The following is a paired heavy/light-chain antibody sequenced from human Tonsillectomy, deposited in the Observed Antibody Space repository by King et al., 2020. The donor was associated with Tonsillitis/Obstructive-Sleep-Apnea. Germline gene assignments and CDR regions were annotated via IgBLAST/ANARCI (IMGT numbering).Light chain of an antibody. CDR2: GHI. CDR1: GSNIGAGYD. V-gene: IGLV1-40*01. Sequence: QSVLTQPPSVSGAPGQRVTISCTGSGSNIGAGYDVHWYQQLPGTAPKVLIYGHINRPSGVPDRFSGSKSGTSASLAITGLQAEDEADYYCQSYDISLSGWVFGGGTKVTVL. J-gene: IGLJ3*02. CDR3: QSYDISLSGWV.
Heavy chain of an antibody. CDR2: IVYIVDME. J-gene: IGHJ5*02. V-gene: IGHV1-69*04. CDR1: GGTFSSYA. D-gene: IGHD3-10*01. Sequence: QVQLVQSGAEVKKPGSSVKVSCKASGGTFSSYAISWVRQGPGQGLEWMGRIVYIVDMEQYAQKFAQTFQGRVSITADTCTTTAYMELSSLRSEDTAVYYCAREGSGRGSWAYNWFDLWGQGTLVTVSS. CDR3: AREGSGRGSWAYNWFDL.